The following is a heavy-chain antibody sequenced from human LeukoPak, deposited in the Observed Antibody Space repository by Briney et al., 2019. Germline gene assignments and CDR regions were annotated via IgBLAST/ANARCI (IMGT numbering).Heavy chain of an antibody. CDR3: ARDSYDILTGYYLFDY. CDR2: ISAYNGNT. CDR1: GYTFTSYG. J-gene: IGHJ4*02. V-gene: IGHV1-18*04. Sequence: ASVKVSCKASGYTFTSYGISWVRQAPGQGLEWMGWISAYNGNTNYAQKLQGRVTMTTDTSTSTAYMELRSLRSDDTAVYYCARDSYDILTGYYLFDYWGQGTLATVSS. D-gene: IGHD3-9*01.